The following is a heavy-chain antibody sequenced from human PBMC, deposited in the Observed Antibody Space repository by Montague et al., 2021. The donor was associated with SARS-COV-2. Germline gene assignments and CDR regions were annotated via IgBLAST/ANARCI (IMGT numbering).Heavy chain of an antibody. CDR3: ARATSVRGAVSWFDP. D-gene: IGHD3-10*01. J-gene: IGHJ5*02. V-gene: IGHV4-61*01. CDR1: GYSISCGYF. CDR2: INSNGGT. Sequence: SETLSLTCSVSGYSISCGYFWGWIRQPPGKGLEWIGYINSNGGTNDNPSLRSRLTMSVDTSKNQFSLQLRSMTPADTAVYFCARATSVRGAVSWFDPWGQGILVTVSS.